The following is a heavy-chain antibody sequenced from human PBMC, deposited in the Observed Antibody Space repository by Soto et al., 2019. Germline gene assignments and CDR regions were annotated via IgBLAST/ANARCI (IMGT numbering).Heavy chain of an antibody. D-gene: IGHD3-22*01. CDR3: ARQSTYYYDSSGYPVYYFDY. Sequence: PSETLSLTXTVSGGSISSGDYYWSWIRQPPGRGLEWIGYIYYSGSTYYDPSLKSRVTISVDTSKNQFSLKLSSVTAADTAVYYCARQSTYYYDSSGYPVYYFDYWGQGTLVTVSS. J-gene: IGHJ4*02. CDR1: GGSISSGDYY. V-gene: IGHV4-30-4*01. CDR2: IYYSGST.